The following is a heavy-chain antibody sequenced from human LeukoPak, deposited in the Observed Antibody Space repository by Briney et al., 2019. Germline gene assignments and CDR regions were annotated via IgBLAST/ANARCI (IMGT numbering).Heavy chain of an antibody. Sequence: PGGSLRLSCAASGFTFSSYAMHWVRQAPGKGLEWVAVISYEGSNKYSPDSVKGRFTTSKDNSKKTLYLQMNGLRAEDTAVYYCARDFEWLRSGYFDYWGQGTLVTVSS. CDR1: GFTFSSYA. J-gene: IGHJ4*02. CDR3: ARDFEWLRSGYFDY. V-gene: IGHV3-30-3*01. CDR2: ISYEGSNK. D-gene: IGHD3-3*01.